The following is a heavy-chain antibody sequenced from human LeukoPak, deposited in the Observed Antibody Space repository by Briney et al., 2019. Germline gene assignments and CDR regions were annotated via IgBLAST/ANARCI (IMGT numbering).Heavy chain of an antibody. CDR3: ARGPTYFSGGSLNWFDP. V-gene: IGHV4-39*01. D-gene: IGHD2-15*01. J-gene: IGHJ5*02. CDR1: GGSISSSSYY. Sequence: SETLSLTCTVSGGSISSSSYYWGWIRQPPGKGLEWIGSIYYSGSTYYNPSLKSRVTISVDTSKNQFSLKLGSVTAADTAVYYCARGPTYFSGGSLNWFDPWGQGTLVTVSS. CDR2: IYYSGST.